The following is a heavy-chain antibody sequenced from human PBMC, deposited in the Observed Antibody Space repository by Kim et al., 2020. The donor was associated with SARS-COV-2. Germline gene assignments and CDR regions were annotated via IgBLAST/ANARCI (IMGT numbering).Heavy chain of an antibody. J-gene: IGHJ3*01. CDR1: GFAFSDYG. CDR3: VKTRDTSGYTAFHF. CDR2: ITCTGRDT. D-gene: IGHD3-22*01. V-gene: IGHV3-30*02. Sequence: GGSLRLSCEASGFAFSDYGMHWVRQAPGKGLEWVAQITCTGRDTDYADSVKGRFTISRDNSRNTLYLQMDRLSSEDTAVYYCVKTRDTSGYTAFHFWGQGTLVTVSS.